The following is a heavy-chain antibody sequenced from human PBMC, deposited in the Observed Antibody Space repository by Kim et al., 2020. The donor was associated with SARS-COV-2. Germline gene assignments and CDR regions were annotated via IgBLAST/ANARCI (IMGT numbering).Heavy chain of an antibody. CDR2: ISSSSTYI. CDR1: GFTFSSYS. V-gene: IGHV3-21*01. CDR3: ARTTGTGYHYGMDV. D-gene: IGHD1-1*01. Sequence: GGSLRLSCAASGFTFSSYSMNWVRQAPGKGLEWVSCISSSSTYIDYAESMKGRFTISRDNAKNSLYLQMNSLRAQDTAVYYCARTTGTGYHYGMDVWGQGTTVTVSS. J-gene: IGHJ6*02.